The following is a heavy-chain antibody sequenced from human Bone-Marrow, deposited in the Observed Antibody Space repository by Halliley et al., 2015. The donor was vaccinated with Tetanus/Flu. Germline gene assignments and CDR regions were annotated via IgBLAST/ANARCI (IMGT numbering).Heavy chain of an antibody. CDR3: ARELCFGNHYYGMAV. D-gene: IGHD3-16*01. V-gene: IGHV4-59*01. CDR2: FYPSGST. Sequence: CYFYPSGSTDYNPSLRRRVPISLDSSKNQFSLKLNSVTDADPAVYFCARELCFGNHYYGMAVWGQGTTVTVSS. J-gene: IGHJ6*02.